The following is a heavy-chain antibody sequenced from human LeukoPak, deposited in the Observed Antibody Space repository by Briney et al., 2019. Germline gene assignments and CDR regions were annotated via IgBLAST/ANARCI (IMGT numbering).Heavy chain of an antibody. CDR1: GFTFSSYG. D-gene: IGHD1-26*01. Sequence: GGSLRLSCAASGFTFSSYGMHWVRQAPGKGLEWVAVIWYDGSIKYYADSVKGRFTISRDNPKNTLYLQMNSLRAEDTAVYYCARVGSGSYFLDGFDIWGQGTMVTVSS. V-gene: IGHV3-33*01. CDR2: IWYDGSIK. CDR3: ARVGSGSYFLDGFDI. J-gene: IGHJ3*02.